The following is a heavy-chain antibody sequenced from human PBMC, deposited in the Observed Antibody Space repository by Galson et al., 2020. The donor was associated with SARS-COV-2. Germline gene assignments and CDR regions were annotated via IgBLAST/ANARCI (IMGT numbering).Heavy chain of an antibody. V-gene: IGHV4-31*03. J-gene: IGHJ4*02. CDR2: IYYSWST. CDR1: GGSITSGGYY. D-gene: IGHD2-15*01. Sequence: SETLSLTCTVSGGSITSGGYYWTWIRQHPGKGLEWIGYIYYSWSTSYNPSLMSRITISVDTSKNQFSLKLISVTAADTAVYYCARTVTATLDYFDYLGQGTLVTVSS. CDR3: ARTVTATLDYFDY.